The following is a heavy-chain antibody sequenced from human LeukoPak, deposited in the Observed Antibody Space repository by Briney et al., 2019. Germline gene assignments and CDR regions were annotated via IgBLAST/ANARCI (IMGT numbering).Heavy chain of an antibody. CDR1: GYTFTSYD. CDR2: MNPNSGGT. D-gene: IGHD2-2*01. Sequence: ASVKVSCKASGYTFTSYDINWVRQATGQGLEWMGWMNPNSGGTNYAQKFQGRVTMTRDTSISTAYMELSRLRSDDTAVYYCARDLNQLTHYYYYYMDVWGKGTTVTISS. V-gene: IGHV1-2*02. CDR3: ARDLNQLTHYYYYYMDV. J-gene: IGHJ6*03.